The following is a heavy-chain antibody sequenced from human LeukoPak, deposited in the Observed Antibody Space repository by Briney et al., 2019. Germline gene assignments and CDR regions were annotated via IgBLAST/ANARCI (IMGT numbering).Heavy chain of an antibody. J-gene: IGHJ6*03. CDR1: GGSFSGYY. CDR2: LNHSGST. CDR3: ARGFASSGYYYYYYYMDV. Sequence: SETLSLTCAVYGGSFSGYYWSWIPQPPGKGLEWIGELNHSGSTNYNPSLKSRVTISVDTSKNQFSLKLSSVTAADTAVYYCARGFASSGYYYYYYYMDVWGKGTTVTVSS. V-gene: IGHV4-34*01. D-gene: IGHD3-22*01.